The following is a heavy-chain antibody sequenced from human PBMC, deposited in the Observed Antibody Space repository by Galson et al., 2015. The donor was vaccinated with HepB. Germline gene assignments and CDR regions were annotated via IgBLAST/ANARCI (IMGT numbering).Heavy chain of an antibody. CDR3: ARGGNYGDPAADGGGAFDI. CDR2: ISYDGSNK. Sequence: SLRLSCAASGFTFSSYAMHWVRQAPGKGLEWVAVISYDGSNKYYADSVKGRFTISRDNSKNTLYLQMNSLRAEDTAVYYCARGGNYGDPAADGGGAFDIWGQGTMVTVSS. D-gene: IGHD4-17*01. J-gene: IGHJ3*02. CDR1: GFTFSSYA. V-gene: IGHV3-30*04.